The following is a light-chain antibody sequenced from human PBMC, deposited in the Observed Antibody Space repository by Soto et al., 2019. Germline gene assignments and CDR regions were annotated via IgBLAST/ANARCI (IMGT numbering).Light chain of an antibody. CDR3: QQSYNGPFT. V-gene: IGKV1-39*01. Sequence: DTQMTQSPSSLSASVGDRVIITCRASQSISSYLNWYQQKPGTAPKLLIYAASSLQSGVPSRFRGSGSGTDFTLTITSLQPEDFAIYYCQQSYNGPFTFGPGTKVDL. CDR2: AAS. CDR1: QSISSY. J-gene: IGKJ3*01.